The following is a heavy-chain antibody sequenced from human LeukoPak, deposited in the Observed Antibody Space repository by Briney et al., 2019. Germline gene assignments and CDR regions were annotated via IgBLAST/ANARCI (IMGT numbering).Heavy chain of an antibody. Sequence: ASVKVSCKASGYTFTSYYMHWVRQAPGQGLEWMGWINPNSGGTNYAQKFQGRVTMTRDTSISTAYMELSRLRSDDTAVYYCARAGDYGRTFAFDIWGQGTMVTVSS. CDR2: INPNSGGT. D-gene: IGHD4-17*01. CDR1: GYTFTSYY. J-gene: IGHJ3*02. CDR3: ARAGDYGRTFAFDI. V-gene: IGHV1-2*02.